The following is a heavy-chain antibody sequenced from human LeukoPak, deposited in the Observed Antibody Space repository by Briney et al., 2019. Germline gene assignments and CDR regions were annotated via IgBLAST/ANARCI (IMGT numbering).Heavy chain of an antibody. CDR1: GFTLSRST. Sequence: GGPLRLSCAASGFTLSRSTMSWLRQAPGKGLEWVSAINSGGGTTSAESVKGRFTISRDDSKNTLYLQMNSLRDEDTAVYYCAKGTDDAGSYRPFDYWRQPALVTDCS. V-gene: IGHV3-23*01. CDR3: AKGTDDAGSYRPFDY. CDR2: INSGGGTT. J-gene: IGHJ4*02. D-gene: IGHD3-10*01.